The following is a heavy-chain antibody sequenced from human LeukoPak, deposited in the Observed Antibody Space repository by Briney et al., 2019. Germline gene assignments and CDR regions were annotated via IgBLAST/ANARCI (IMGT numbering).Heavy chain of an antibody. CDR3: ARDPRKSSYWYPHFDY. D-gene: IGHD6-13*01. V-gene: IGHV3-30*04. Sequence: GGSLRLSCAASGFTFSSYAMHWVRQAPGKGLEGVAVKYYADSVKCRFTISRDNSKNTLYLQMNSLRAEDTAVYYCARDPRKSSYWYPHFDYWGQGTLVTFSS. CDR2: K. CDR1: GFTFSSYA. J-gene: IGHJ4*02.